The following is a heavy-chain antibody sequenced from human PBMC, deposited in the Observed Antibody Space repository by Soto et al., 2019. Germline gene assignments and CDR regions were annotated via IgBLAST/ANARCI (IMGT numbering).Heavy chain of an antibody. CDR3: AKDKGAFGGVLVFAFDS. V-gene: IGHV3-30*18. CDR2: ITYDGKNK. J-gene: IGHJ4*02. Sequence: QVQLVESGGGVVQPGTSLRLSCVASGFTFNSFGIHWVRQAPGKGLEWVAVITYDGKNKYYADSVKGRFTISRDNSRDTLYLQMNSLTAEDTAMYYCAKDKGAFGGVLVFAFDSWGQGSLVTVSS. D-gene: IGHD3-16*02. CDR1: GFTFNSFG.